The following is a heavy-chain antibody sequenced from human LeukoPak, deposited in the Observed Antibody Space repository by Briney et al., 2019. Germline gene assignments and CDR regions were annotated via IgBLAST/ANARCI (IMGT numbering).Heavy chain of an antibody. CDR1: GFTFSSYA. V-gene: IGHV3-23*01. CDR3: AKDQGVTAAVAGTRKWAFDY. D-gene: IGHD6-19*01. CDR2: ISGSGGST. J-gene: IGHJ4*02. Sequence: LPGGSLRLSCAASGFTFSSYAMSWVRQAPGKGLEWVSAISGSGGSTYYADSVKGRFTISRDNSKNTLYLQMNSLRAEDTAVYYCAKDQGVTAAVAGTRKWAFDYWGQGTLVTVSS.